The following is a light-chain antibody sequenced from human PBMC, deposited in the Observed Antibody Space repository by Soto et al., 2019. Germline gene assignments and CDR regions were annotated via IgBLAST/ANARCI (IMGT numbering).Light chain of an antibody. CDR1: QTISSY. V-gene: IGKV1-39*01. CDR2: AAS. CDR3: QQSYSTPYT. J-gene: IGKJ2*01. Sequence: DIPLTQSPSSLSASVGDRVSITCRASQTISSYLNWYQQKPGKAPRLLIYAASYLQSGVPPRFSGSGSGTEITLTITSLHPEDFATYHCQQSYSTPYTFGQGTNLEIK.